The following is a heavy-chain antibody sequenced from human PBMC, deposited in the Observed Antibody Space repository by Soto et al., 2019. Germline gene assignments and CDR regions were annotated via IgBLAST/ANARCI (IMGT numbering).Heavy chain of an antibody. Sequence: PGGSLRLSCTASGFSVSDYVMHWVRQRPGKGLEWVAVIWWNGSDIFYEGSVKGRFTISRDNYKNKLYLKMKRLRVEDTDVYYCARDQGRQSANFIFDHWGQGTLVTVSS. D-gene: IGHD3-10*01. CDR2: IWWNGSDI. CDR1: GFSVSDYV. J-gene: IGHJ4*02. V-gene: IGHV3-33*01. CDR3: ARDQGRQSANFIFDH.